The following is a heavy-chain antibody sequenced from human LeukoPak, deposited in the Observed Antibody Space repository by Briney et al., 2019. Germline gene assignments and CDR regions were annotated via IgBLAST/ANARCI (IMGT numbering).Heavy chain of an antibody. CDR3: ARVPGRYSYGYPVPATDFDY. CDR2: INLSGGST. Sequence: ASVKVSCKASGYTFTSYHMHWVRQAPGQGLEWMGKINLSGGSTTYAQKLQGRVTMTADTSTSTAYMELRSLRSDDTAVYYCARVPGRYSYGYPVPATDFDYWGQGTLVTVSS. D-gene: IGHD5-18*01. J-gene: IGHJ4*02. V-gene: IGHV1-46*01. CDR1: GYTFTSYH.